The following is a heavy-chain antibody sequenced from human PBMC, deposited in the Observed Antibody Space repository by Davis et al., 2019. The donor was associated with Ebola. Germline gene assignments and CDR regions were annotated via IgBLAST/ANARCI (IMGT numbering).Heavy chain of an antibody. V-gene: IGHV3-23*01. CDR1: GFTFTSYA. J-gene: IGHJ4*02. D-gene: IGHD2-2*01. Sequence: PGGSLRLSCAASGFTFTSYAMSWVRQAPGKGLEWVSGISGNACIAYYADSVKGRFVISRDDSKNTLYLRLNSLTAEDTAVYYCASAGGTVPAAIFDYWGQGVLVTVSS. CDR2: ISGNACIA. CDR3: ASAGGTVPAAIFDY.